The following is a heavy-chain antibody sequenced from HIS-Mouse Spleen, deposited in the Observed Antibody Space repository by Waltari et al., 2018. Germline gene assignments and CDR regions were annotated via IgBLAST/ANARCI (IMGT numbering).Heavy chain of an antibody. Sequence: EVQLVESGGGLVQAGGSLRLCWAVSGVTFSSYWRRWVRQAPGKGLVWVSRINSDGSSTSYADSVKGRFTISRDNAKNTLYLQMNSLRAEDTAVYYCARDLELDAFDIWGQGTMVTVSS. V-gene: IGHV3-74*01. D-gene: IGHD1-1*01. CDR2: INSDGSST. CDR1: GVTFSSYW. J-gene: IGHJ3*02. CDR3: ARDLELDAFDI.